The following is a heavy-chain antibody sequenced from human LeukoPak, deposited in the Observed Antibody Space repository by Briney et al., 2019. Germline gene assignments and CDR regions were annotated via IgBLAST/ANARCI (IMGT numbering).Heavy chain of an antibody. Sequence: PGGSLRLSCAASGFTFSDYYMTWIRQAPGKGLECVSDISTSGTYTNYADSVKGRFTISRDISKNTLYLQMGSLRAEDTAVYYCARWRANSAFDYWGQGTLVTVSS. D-gene: IGHD4/OR15-4a*01. CDR2: ISTSGTYT. CDR1: GFTFSDYY. J-gene: IGHJ4*02. CDR3: ARWRANSAFDY. V-gene: IGHV3-11*03.